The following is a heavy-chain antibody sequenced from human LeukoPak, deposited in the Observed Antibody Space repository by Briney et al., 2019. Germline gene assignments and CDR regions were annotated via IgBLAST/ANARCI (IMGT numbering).Heavy chain of an antibody. CDR1: GGSISSYY. Sequence: SETLSLTCTVSGGSISSYYWSWIRQPPGKGLEWIGNFYHSGSTYYNPSLKSRVTFSVDTSKNQFSLKLSSVTAADTAVYYCARSSWSLFDYWGQGTLVTVSS. J-gene: IGHJ4*02. CDR3: ARSSWSLFDY. D-gene: IGHD1-26*01. V-gene: IGHV4-59*04. CDR2: FYHSGST.